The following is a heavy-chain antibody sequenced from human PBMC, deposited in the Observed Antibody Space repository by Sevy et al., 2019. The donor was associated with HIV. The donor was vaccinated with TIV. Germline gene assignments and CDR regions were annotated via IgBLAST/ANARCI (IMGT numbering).Heavy chain of an antibody. J-gene: IGHJ6*02. CDR1: GFKLGDYV. V-gene: IGHV3-49*03. Sequence: GGSLRLSCRASGFKLGDYVMNWFRQAPGKGLDWVGFIRSKAYGDTREYAASVKGRVTISREDSKGIAYLQMNRLKTEDTARYYCTRAMYYHDSGSYYGMDVWGQRTTVTVSS. D-gene: IGHD3-10*01. CDR3: TRAMYYHDSGSYYGMDV. CDR2: IRSKAYGDTR.